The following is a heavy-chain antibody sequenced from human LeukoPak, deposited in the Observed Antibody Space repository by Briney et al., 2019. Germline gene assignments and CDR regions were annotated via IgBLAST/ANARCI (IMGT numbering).Heavy chain of an antibody. V-gene: IGHV4-30-4*08. J-gene: IGHJ4*03. CDR3: ARGRTDYGGNSYYFDY. D-gene: IGHD4-23*01. CDR2: IYYSGST. Sequence: SQTLSLTCTVSGGSISSGDYYWSWIRQPPGKGLEWIGYIYYSGSTYYNPSLKSRVTISVDTSKNQFSLKLSSVTAADTAVYYCARGRTDYGGNSYYFDYWGQGTMVTVSS. CDR1: GGSISSGDYY.